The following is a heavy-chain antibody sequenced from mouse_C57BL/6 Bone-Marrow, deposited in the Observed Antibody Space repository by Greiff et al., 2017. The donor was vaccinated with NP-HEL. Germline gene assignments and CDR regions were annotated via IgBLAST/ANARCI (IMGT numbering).Heavy chain of an antibody. J-gene: IGHJ3*01. V-gene: IGHV1-69*01. CDR1: GYTFTSYW. CDR2: IDPSDSYT. Sequence: VQLQQSGAELVMPGASVKLSCKASGYTFTSYWMHWVKQRPGQGLEWIGEIDPSDSYTNYNQKFKGKSTLTVDKSSSTAYMQLSSLTSEDSAVYYCARSLYGYDRTWFAYWGQGTLVTVSA. D-gene: IGHD2-2*01. CDR3: ARSLYGYDRTWFAY.